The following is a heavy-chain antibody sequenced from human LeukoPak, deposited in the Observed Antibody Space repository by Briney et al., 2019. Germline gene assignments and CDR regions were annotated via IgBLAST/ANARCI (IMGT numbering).Heavy chain of an antibody. CDR1: GYTFTSYY. J-gene: IGHJ4*02. D-gene: IGHD3-22*01. CDR2: INPSGGST. V-gene: IGHV1-46*01. Sequence: ASVKVSCKASGYTFTSYYMHWVRQAPGQGLEWMGIINPSGGSTSYAQKFQGRVTMTRDTSTSTVYMELSSLRSEDTAVYYCARDQGRYYYDSSGYYLSVAIDYWGQGTLVTVSS. CDR3: ARDQGRYYYDSSGYYLSVAIDY.